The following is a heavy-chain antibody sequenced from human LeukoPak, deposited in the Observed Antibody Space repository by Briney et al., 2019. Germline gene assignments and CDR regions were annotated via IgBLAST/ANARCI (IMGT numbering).Heavy chain of an antibody. V-gene: IGHV4-34*01. D-gene: IGHD6-13*01. CDR1: GGSFSGYY. J-gene: IGHJ4*02. CDR3: ARAGLAAAGMGDY. CDR2: INHSGST. Sequence: SETLSLTCAVYGGSFSGYYWSWIRQPPGKGLEWIGEINHSGSTNYNPSLKSRVTISVDTSKNQFSLKLSSVTAADTAVYYCARAGLAAAGMGDYWGQGTLVTVSS.